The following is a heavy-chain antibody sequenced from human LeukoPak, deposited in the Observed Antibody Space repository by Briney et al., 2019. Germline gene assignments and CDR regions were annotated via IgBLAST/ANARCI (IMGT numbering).Heavy chain of an antibody. V-gene: IGHV3-66*01. CDR2: IYVDGST. J-gene: IGHJ4*02. D-gene: IGHD3-9*01. Sequence: TWGSLRLSCAASGISVSSNYMSWVRQAPGKGLQWVSVIYVDGSTYYADSVKGRITISRDNSRNTLYLQMNSLRAEDTAVYYCASLATRLRYLGYWGQGTLVTVSS. CDR3: ASLATRLRYLGY. CDR1: GISVSSNY.